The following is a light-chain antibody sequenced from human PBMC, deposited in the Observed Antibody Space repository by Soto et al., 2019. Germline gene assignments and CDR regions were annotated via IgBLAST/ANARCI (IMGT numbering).Light chain of an antibody. V-gene: IGLV2-8*01. Sequence: QSALTQPPSASGSPGQSVTISCTGTSSDVGAYNYVSWYQQHPGKAPQLMIYEVNKRPSGVPARFSGSKPGNTASLTVSGLGSEDESEYYFSSYACSSSLVFGSGTKVT. J-gene: IGLJ1*01. CDR1: SSDVGAYNY. CDR2: EVN. CDR3: SSYACSSSLV.